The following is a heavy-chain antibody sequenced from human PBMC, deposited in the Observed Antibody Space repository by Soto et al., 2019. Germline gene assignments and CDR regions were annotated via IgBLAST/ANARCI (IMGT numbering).Heavy chain of an antibody. CDR1: GGSISSGGYS. Sequence: PSETLSLTCAVSGGSISSGGYSWSWIRQPPGKGLEWIGYIYHSGSTYYNSSLKSRVTISVDRSKNQFSLKLSSVTAADTAVYYCARFPPPGGQGPLVTVSS. CDR2: IYHSGST. J-gene: IGHJ5*02. V-gene: IGHV4-30-2*01. CDR3: ARFPPP.